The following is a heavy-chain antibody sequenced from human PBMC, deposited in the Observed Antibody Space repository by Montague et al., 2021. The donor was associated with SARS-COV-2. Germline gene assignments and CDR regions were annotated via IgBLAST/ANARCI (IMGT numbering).Heavy chain of an antibody. CDR3: ARDQVLWFGEHVV. Sequence: SLSLSCAASGFTFSSYSMNWVRQTPGKGLEWVSYISSSSSTIYYADSVKGRFTISRDNAKNSQYLQMNSLRDEDTAVYYCARDQVLWFGEHVVWGQGTLVTVSS. CDR1: GFTFSSYS. J-gene: IGHJ4*02. D-gene: IGHD3-10*01. CDR2: ISSSSSTI. V-gene: IGHV3-48*02.